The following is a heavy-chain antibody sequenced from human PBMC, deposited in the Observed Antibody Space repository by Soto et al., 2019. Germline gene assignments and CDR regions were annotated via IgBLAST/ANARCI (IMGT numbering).Heavy chain of an antibody. Sequence: GGSLGLSCAASGFSFISYALSWVRQAPGKGLEWVSTISGSDGKTYYADSVKGRFSISRDTSKTTLYLQMNSLRVEDTAVYYCARWSFLDYWGQGTRVTVSS. V-gene: IGHV3-23*01. D-gene: IGHD1-26*01. CDR1: GFSFISYA. CDR2: ISGSDGKT. J-gene: IGHJ4*02. CDR3: ARWSFLDY.